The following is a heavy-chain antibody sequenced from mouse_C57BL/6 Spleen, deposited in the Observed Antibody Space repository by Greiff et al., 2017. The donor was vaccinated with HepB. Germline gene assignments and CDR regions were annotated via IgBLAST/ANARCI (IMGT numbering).Heavy chain of an antibody. CDR1: GYTFTDYN. D-gene: IGHD1-1*01. J-gene: IGHJ4*01. Sequence: EVKLQESGPELVKPGASVKIPCKASGYTFTDYNMDWVKQSHGKSLEWIGDINPNNGGTIYNQKFKGKATLTVDKSSSTAYMELRSLTSEDTAVYYCARSRLLRLIAMDYWGQGTSVTVSS. CDR3: ARSRLLRLIAMDY. V-gene: IGHV1-18*01. CDR2: INPNNGGT.